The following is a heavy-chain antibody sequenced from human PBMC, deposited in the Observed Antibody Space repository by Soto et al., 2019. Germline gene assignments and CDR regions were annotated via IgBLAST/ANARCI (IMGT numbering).Heavy chain of an antibody. CDR3: ARDPAYSSSWSDYYYYGMDV. CDR1: GFTFSSYS. J-gene: IGHJ6*02. Sequence: LRLSCAASGFTFSSYSMNWVRQAPGKGLEWVSSISSSSSYIYYADSVKGRFTISRDNAKNSLYLQMNSLRAEDTAVYYCARDPAYSSSWSDYYYYGMDVWGQGTTVTVSS. V-gene: IGHV3-21*01. CDR2: ISSSSSYI. D-gene: IGHD6-13*01.